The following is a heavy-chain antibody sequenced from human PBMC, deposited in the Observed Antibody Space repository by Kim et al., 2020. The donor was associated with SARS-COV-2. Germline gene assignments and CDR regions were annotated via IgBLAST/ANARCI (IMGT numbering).Heavy chain of an antibody. Sequence: GGSLRLSCAASGFTFSSYAMHWVRQAPGKGLEWVAVISYDGSNKYYADSVKGRFTISRDNSKNTLYLQMNSLRAEDTAVYYCARGEVEYRYGYTAHYYYYGMDVWGQGTTVTVSS. CDR1: GFTFSSYA. D-gene: IGHD5-18*01. J-gene: IGHJ6*02. V-gene: IGHV3-30*04. CDR2: ISYDGSNK. CDR3: ARGEVEYRYGYTAHYYYYGMDV.